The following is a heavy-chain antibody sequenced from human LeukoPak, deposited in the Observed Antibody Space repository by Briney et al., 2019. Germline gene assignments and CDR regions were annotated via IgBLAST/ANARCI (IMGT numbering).Heavy chain of an antibody. Sequence: SETLSLTCTVSGGSISSYYWSWIRQPAGKGLEWIGRIYTSGSTNYNPSLKSRVTMSVDTSKNQFSLKLSSVTAADTAVYYWARDFYDFWSGYYTEYYYYYMDVWGKGTTVTVSS. V-gene: IGHV4-4*07. CDR3: ARDFYDFWSGYYTEYYYYYMDV. CDR1: GGSISSYY. D-gene: IGHD3-3*01. J-gene: IGHJ6*03. CDR2: IYTSGST.